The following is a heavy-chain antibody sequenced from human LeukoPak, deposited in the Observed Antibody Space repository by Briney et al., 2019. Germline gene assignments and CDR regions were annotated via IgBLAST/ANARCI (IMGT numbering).Heavy chain of an antibody. CDR1: GFTFSSYW. CDR3: VREYSSSSGRAFDI. J-gene: IGHJ3*02. CDR2: ISTDGSST. Sequence: GGSLRLSCATSGFTFSSYWMHWVRQAPGKGLVWVSRISTDGSSTNSADSVKGRFTISRDNAKNTLYLQMNSLRAEDTAVYYCVREYSSSSGRAFDIWGQGTMVTVSP. D-gene: IGHD6-6*01. V-gene: IGHV3-74*01.